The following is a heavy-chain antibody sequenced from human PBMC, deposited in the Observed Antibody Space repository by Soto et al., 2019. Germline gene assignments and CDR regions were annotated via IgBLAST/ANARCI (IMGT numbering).Heavy chain of an antibody. CDR1: GFTVSSNY. CDR2: ISGGGTST. V-gene: IGHV3-23*01. J-gene: IGHJ6*02. CDR3: AKWGGYYPYYHEMDV. D-gene: IGHD1-26*01. Sequence: PGGSLRLSCAASGFTVSSNYMSWVRQAPGKGLEWVSVISGGGTSTYYADSVKGRFTISRDSSMVYLQMNSLRAEDTAVYYCAKWGGYYPYYHEMDVWGQGTTVTVSS.